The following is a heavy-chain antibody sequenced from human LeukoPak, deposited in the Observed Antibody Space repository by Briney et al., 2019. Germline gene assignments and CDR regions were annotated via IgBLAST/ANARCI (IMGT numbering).Heavy chain of an antibody. CDR3: VRDTSGQTSVDDAFDI. V-gene: IGHV1-8*03. D-gene: IGHD6-19*01. J-gene: IGHJ3*02. CDR1: GYTFTSND. Sequence: ASVKVSRKASGYTFTSNDINWVRQASGQGLEWMGWMNPNSGNTRYAQKFRGRVTSTRDTYINTVYRAVGSLRCEHTPVYYCVRDTSGQTSVDDAFDIWGQGTMVTVSS. CDR2: MNPNSGNT.